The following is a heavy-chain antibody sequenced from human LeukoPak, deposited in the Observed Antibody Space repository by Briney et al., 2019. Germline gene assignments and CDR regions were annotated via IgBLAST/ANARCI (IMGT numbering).Heavy chain of an antibody. CDR3: AKAQTAYYDILTGHQGPRFDY. J-gene: IGHJ4*02. CDR2: IIPIFGTA. V-gene: IGHV1-69*13. D-gene: IGHD3-9*01. Sequence: SVKVSCKASGGTFSSYAISWVRQAPGQGLEWMGGIIPIFGTANYAQKFQGRVTITADESTSTAYMELSSLRSEDTAVYYCAKAQTAYYDILTGHQGPRFDYWGQGTLVTVSS. CDR1: GGTFSSYA.